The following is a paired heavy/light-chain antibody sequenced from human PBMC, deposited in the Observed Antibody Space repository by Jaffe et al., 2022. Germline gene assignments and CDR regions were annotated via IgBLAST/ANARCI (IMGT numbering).Heavy chain of an antibody. V-gene: IGHV3-74*01. D-gene: IGHD5-18*01. CDR1: GFTFSGSW. Sequence: EVQLVESGGDVVQPGGSLRLSCAGSGFTFSGSWMHWVRQAPGKGLVWVSRISSDGRTINYADSVKGRFTISRDNAKNTLYLQMNSLRPEDTALYYCARDVIDGYGNFDYWGQGTLVTVSS. J-gene: IGHJ4*02. CDR2: ISSDGRTI. CDR3: ARDVIDGYGNFDY.
Light chain of an antibody. CDR1: QSVDTKN. V-gene: IGKV3-20*01. CDR3: QQHGESLYT. J-gene: IGKJ2*01. CDR2: GAS. Sequence: EIVLTQSPGTVSLSPGERATLSCRASQSVDTKNLAWYQQKPGQGPRLLIYGASTRATGIPDRFSGGGSGTDFTLTISRLEPEDFAVYYCQQHGESLYTFGQGTKLEIK.